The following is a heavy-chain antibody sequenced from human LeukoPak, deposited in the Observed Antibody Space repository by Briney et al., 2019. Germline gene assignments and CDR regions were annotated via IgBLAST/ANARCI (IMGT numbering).Heavy chain of an antibody. CDR1: GGTFSSYA. CDR2: IIPIFGTA. D-gene: IGHD2-15*01. J-gene: IGHJ4*02. Sequence: ASVKVSCKASGGTFSSYAISWVRQAPGQGLEWMGGIIPIFGTANYAQKFQGRVTITTDESTSTAYMELSSLRSEDTAVYYCGRGVICSGGSCYSTYYFDYWGQGTLVTVSS. CDR3: GRGVICSGGSCYSTYYFDY. V-gene: IGHV1-69*05.